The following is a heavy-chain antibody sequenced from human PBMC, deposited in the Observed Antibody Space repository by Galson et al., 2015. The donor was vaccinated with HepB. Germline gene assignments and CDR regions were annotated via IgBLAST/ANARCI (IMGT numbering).Heavy chain of an antibody. D-gene: IGHD1-1*01. CDR1: GYTFTNFG. J-gene: IGHJ3*01. CDR3: LTTRRGNDAFDV. V-gene: IGHV7-4-1*02. CDR2: INTITGNP. Sequence: SVKVSCKASGYTFTNFGMSWVRQAPGQGLEWMGWINTITGNPTYAQGFTGRFVFSLDTSVSTAYLQIRSLKAEDSAVYFCLTTRRGNDAFDVWGQGTRSPSLQ.